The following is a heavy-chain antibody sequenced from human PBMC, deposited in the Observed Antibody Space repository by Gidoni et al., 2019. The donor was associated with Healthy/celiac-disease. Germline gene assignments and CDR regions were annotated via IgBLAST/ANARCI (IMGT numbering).Heavy chain of an antibody. D-gene: IGHD1-26*01. CDR1: GYTFTSYD. CDR2: MNPNSGNT. V-gene: IGHV1-8*03. Sequence: QVQLVQSGAEVKKPGASVTVSCKASGYTFTSYDINWVRQATGQGLEWMGWMNPNSGNTGYAQKFQGRVTITRNTSISTAYMELSSLRSEDTAVYYCARVQSGSYLFAGVGVDYWGQGTLVTVSS. J-gene: IGHJ4*02. CDR3: ARVQSGSYLFAGVGVDY.